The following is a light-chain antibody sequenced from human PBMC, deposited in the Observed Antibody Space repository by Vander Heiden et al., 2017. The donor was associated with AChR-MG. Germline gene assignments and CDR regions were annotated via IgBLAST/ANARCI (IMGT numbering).Light chain of an antibody. J-gene: IGLJ2*01. Sequence: SYELTQPPSVSVSPGDTASITCSGDKLGEKYVCWYQQKPGQSPVLAIYQDNKRPSGIAARFSGSNSGNTATLTISGTQPMDEADYYCQAWDGNIVVFGGGTKLTVL. CDR2: QDN. V-gene: IGLV3-1*01. CDR1: KLGEKY. CDR3: QAWDGNIVV.